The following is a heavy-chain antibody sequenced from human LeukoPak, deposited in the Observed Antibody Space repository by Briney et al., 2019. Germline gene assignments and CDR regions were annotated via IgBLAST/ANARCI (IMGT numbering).Heavy chain of an antibody. Sequence: PGGSLRLSCVASGFTFSSYWMSWVRQAPGKGLEWVANIKQDGSEKYYVDSVRGRFTISRDNAKNSLYLQMNSLRAEDTAVYYCARGIDNYYYYMDVWGKGTTVTVSS. J-gene: IGHJ6*03. CDR3: ARGIDNYYYYMDV. CDR2: IKQDGSEK. CDR1: GFTFSSYW. V-gene: IGHV3-7*01.